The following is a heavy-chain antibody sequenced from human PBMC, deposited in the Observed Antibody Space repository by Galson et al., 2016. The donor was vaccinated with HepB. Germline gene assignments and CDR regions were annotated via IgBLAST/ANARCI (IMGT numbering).Heavy chain of an antibody. V-gene: IGHV1-69*13. D-gene: IGHD3-10*01. CDR1: GGTFSSYA. J-gene: IGHJ3*02. CDR2: ITPMFDTP. Sequence: SVKASCKASGGTFSSYAVSWVRQAPGQGPEWMGGITPMFDTPVYAQQFQGRVTITADESTSTAYMELSSLRSEDTAVYYCARDMGSYYDSAGYRGACDIWGQGTLVVVSS. CDR3: ARDMGSYYDSAGYRGACDI.